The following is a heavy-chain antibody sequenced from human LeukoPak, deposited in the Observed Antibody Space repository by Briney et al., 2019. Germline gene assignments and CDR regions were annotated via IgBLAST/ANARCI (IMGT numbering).Heavy chain of an antibody. Sequence: GGSLRLSCAASGFTFSSYSMNRVRQAPGKGLEWVSSISSSSSYIYYADSVKGRFTISRDNAKNSLYLQMNSLRAEDTAVYYCARDEDYADAFDIWGQGTMVTVSS. CDR2: ISSSSSYI. CDR3: ARDEDYADAFDI. CDR1: GFTFSSYS. D-gene: IGHD4-17*01. J-gene: IGHJ3*02. V-gene: IGHV3-21*01.